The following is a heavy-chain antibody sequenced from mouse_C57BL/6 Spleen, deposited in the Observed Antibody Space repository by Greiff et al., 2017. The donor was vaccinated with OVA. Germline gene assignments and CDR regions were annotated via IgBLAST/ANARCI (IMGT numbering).Heavy chain of an antibody. D-gene: IGHD4-1*01. CDR2: IDPSDSYT. J-gene: IGHJ4*01. Sequence: QVQLQQPGAELVMPGASVKLSCKASGYTFTSYWMHWVKQRPGQGLEWIGEIDPSDSYTNYNQKFKGKSTLTVDKSSSTAYMQLSSLTSEDSAVYYCARMRLGDAMDYWGQGTSVTVSS. V-gene: IGHV1-69*01. CDR3: ARMRLGDAMDY. CDR1: GYTFTSYW.